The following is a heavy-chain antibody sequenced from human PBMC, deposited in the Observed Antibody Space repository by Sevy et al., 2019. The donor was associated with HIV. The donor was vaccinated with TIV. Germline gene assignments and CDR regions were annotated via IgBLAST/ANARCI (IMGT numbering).Heavy chain of an antibody. CDR2: IDPSGGNA. V-gene: IGHV1-46*01. Sequence: ASVKVSCKASGDTLTNNYMHWVRQAPGQGLEWMGIIDPSGGNASYAQKFHGRVTMTRDTSTSTLYMDLSSLRSEDTAVYYCVRADPAQHFDSWGQRTLVTDSS. CDR1: GDTLTNNY. CDR3: VRADPAQHFDS. J-gene: IGHJ4*02.